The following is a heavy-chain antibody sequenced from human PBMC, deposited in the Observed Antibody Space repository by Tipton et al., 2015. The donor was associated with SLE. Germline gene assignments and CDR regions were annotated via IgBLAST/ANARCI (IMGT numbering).Heavy chain of an antibody. Sequence: TLSLTCTVSGGSISSYYWSWIRQSAGKGLEWIGEFTRSGGTNYNPSLQSRVSISADRSKNQFSLKLSSVTAADTAVYYCARRDSSSSGRAFDIWGQGTIVTVSS. D-gene: IGHD6-6*01. V-gene: IGHV4-4*07. CDR1: GGSISSYY. CDR2: FTRSGGT. CDR3: ARRDSSSSGRAFDI. J-gene: IGHJ3*02.